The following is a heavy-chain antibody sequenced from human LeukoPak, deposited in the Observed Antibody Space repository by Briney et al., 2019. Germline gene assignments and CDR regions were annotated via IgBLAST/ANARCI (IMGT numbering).Heavy chain of an antibody. CDR1: GFTFSSYW. D-gene: IGHD6-19*01. J-gene: IGHJ6*03. CDR3: ARSSGWYHYYYMDV. Sequence: PGGSLRLSCAASGFTFSSYWMHWVRQAPGKGLVWVSRINSDGSSTSYADSVKGRFTISRDNAKNTLYLQMNSLRAEDTAVYYCARSSGWYHYYYMDVWGKGTTVTVSS. V-gene: IGHV3-74*01. CDR2: INSDGSST.